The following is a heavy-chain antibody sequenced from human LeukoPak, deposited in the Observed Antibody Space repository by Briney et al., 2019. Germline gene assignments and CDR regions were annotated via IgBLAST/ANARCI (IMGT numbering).Heavy chain of an antibody. D-gene: IGHD6-13*01. CDR1: GYTFTGYY. CDR2: MNPNSGNT. J-gene: IGHJ5*02. Sequence: ASVKVSCKASGYTFTGYYMHWVRQAPGQGLEWMGWMNPNSGNTDYAQKFQGRVTMTRNTSISTAYMELSSLRSEDTAVYYCARGYSSSWRGKFDPWGQGTLVTVSS. CDR3: ARGYSSSWRGKFDP. V-gene: IGHV1-8*02.